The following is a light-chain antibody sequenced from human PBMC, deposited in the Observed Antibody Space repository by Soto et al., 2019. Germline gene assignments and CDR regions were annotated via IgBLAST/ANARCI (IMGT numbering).Light chain of an antibody. Sequence: QSVLTQPASVSGSPGQSITISCTGTSSVVGGYNYVSWYQQHPGKAPKLMIYDVSNRPSGVSNRFSGSKSGNTASLTISGLQAEDEADYYSRSYTSSSTNVFGTGTKVTVL. J-gene: IGLJ1*01. CDR3: RSYTSSSTNV. CDR2: DVS. CDR1: SSVVGGYNY. V-gene: IGLV2-14*01.